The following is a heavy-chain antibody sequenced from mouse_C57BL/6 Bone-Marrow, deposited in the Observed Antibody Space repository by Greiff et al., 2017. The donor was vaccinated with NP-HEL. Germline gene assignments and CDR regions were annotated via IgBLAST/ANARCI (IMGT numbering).Heavy chain of an antibody. CDR1: GYTFTDYE. CDR3: TRILYNATEVATND. V-gene: IGHV1-15*01. J-gene: IGHJ2*01. D-gene: IGHD1-1*01. Sequence: QVHLKQSGAELVRPGASVTLSCKASGYTFTDYEMHWVKQTPVHGLDWIGAIDPETGGTTYNQKFKGKAILTADKSSSTAYMQLRSLTSEDSAVYYGTRILYNATEVATNDGGQGTTLTVSS. CDR2: IDPETGGT.